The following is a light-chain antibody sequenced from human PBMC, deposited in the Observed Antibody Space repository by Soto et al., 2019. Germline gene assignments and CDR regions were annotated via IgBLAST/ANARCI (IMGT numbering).Light chain of an antibody. CDR1: SSNIGNNA. Sequence: QSVLTQPPSVSDAPRQRVTISCSGSSSNIGNNAVNWYQQLPGKAPKLLIYYDDLLPSGVSDRFSGSKSGTSASLAISGLQSEDEADYYCAAWDDSLNGAVFGGGIQLTVL. V-gene: IGLV1-36*01. CDR3: AAWDDSLNGAV. J-gene: IGLJ7*01. CDR2: YDD.